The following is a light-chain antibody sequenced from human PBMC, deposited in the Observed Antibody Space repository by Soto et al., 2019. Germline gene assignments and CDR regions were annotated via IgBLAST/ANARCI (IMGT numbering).Light chain of an antibody. CDR3: QNHDSTPTT. Sequence: DIQLTQSPSFLSASVGDRVTITCLASHGISKYLAWYQQKPGKVPNLLIYAASTLQSGVPSRFSGSGSGTDFTLTISNLQPGDVATYYCQNHDSTPTTFGQGTRLEVK. V-gene: IGKV1-27*01. J-gene: IGKJ5*01. CDR2: AAS. CDR1: HGISKY.